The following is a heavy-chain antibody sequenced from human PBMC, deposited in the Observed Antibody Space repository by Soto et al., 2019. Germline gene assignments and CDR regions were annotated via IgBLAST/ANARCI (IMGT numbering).Heavy chain of an antibody. J-gene: IGHJ5*02. CDR3: ATSDTLTSFEASSS. Sequence: QVQLQESGPGLVKPSGTLSLTCAVSGGSISSDNWWTWVRQPPDKGLEWIGEIYHSGSANYNPSLKSRVTISVDKSKNQFSLKLSSVTAADTAVYYCATSDTLTSFEASSSWGQGTLVTVSS. CDR1: GGSISSDNW. CDR2: IYHSGSA. D-gene: IGHD4-17*01. V-gene: IGHV4-4*02.